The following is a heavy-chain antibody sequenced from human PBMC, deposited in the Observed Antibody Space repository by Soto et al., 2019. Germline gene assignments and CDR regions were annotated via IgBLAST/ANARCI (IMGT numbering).Heavy chain of an antibody. CDR2: IYWDDDK. Sequence: QITLKESGPTLVKPTQTLTLTCTFSGFSLSTNGVGVGWIRQPPGKALEWLALIYWDDDKRYSPSLKSRLTITKDTSKNQVVLTMTNMDPVDTATYYCAHSPPILGYSSRYFDYWGQGTLVTVSS. CDR1: GFSLSTNGVG. CDR3: AHSPPILGYSSRYFDY. J-gene: IGHJ4*02. V-gene: IGHV2-5*02. D-gene: IGHD6-13*01.